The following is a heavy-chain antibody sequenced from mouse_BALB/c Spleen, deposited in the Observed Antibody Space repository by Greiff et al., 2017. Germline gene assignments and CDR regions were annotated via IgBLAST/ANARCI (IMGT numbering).Heavy chain of an antibody. J-gene: IGHJ2*01. Sequence: EVQRVESGGGLVQPGGSRKLSCAASGFTFSSFGMHWVRQAPEKGLEWVAYISSGSSTIYYADTVKGRFTISRDNPKNTLFLQMTSLRSEDTAMYYCARANDCDFDYWGQGTTLTVSS. CDR2: ISSGSSTI. V-gene: IGHV5-17*02. CDR1: GFTFSSFG. D-gene: IGHD2-4*01. CDR3: ARANDCDFDY.